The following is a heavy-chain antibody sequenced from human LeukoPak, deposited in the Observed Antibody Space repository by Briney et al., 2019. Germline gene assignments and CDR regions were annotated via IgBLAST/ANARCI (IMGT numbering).Heavy chain of an antibody. Sequence: GGSLRLSCAASGFTFSSYGMHWVRQAPGKGLEWVAVISYDGSNKYYADSVKGRFTISRDNPKNTLYLQMNSLRAEDTAVYYCAKGDGYNYYFDYWGQGTLVTVSS. D-gene: IGHD5-24*01. CDR3: AKGDGYNYYFDY. CDR2: ISYDGSNK. V-gene: IGHV3-30*18. CDR1: GFTFSSYG. J-gene: IGHJ4*02.